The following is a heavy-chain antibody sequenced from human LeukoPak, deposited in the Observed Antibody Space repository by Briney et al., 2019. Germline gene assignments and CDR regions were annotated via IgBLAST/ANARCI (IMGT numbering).Heavy chain of an antibody. CDR3: AKDELRYCSSTSCYVDY. CDR2: IRYDGSNK. D-gene: IGHD2-2*01. Sequence: PGGSLRLSCAASGFTFSSYGMHWVRQAPGKGLEWVAFIRYDGSNKYYADSVKGRFTISRDNSKNTLYLQMNSLRAEDTAVYYCAKDELRYCSSTSCYVDYWGQGTLVTVSS. J-gene: IGHJ4*02. V-gene: IGHV3-30*02. CDR1: GFTFSSYG.